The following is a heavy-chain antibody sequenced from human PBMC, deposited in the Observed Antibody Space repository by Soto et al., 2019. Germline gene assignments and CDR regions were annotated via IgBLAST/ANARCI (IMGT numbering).Heavy chain of an antibody. J-gene: IGHJ3*02. CDR3: ARGPTTVITGAFDI. CDR1: GGSISSGGYY. CDR2: IYYIGST. V-gene: IGHV4-31*03. D-gene: IGHD4-17*01. Sequence: SETLSLTCSVSGGSISSGGYYWSWIRQHPGKGLEWIGYIYYIGSTYYNPSFKSRLIMSVDTSENQLSLKLSSVTAADTAVYYCARGPTTVITGAFDIWGQGTMVT.